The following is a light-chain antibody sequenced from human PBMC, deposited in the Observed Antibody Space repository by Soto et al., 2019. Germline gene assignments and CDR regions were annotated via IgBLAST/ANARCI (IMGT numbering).Light chain of an antibody. V-gene: IGLV2-23*01. Sequence: QSALTQPASVSGSPGQSITISCTGTNSDVGSYNLVSWYQQHPGKAPKLMIYEGSKRPSGVSNRFSGSKSGNTASLTISGLQAEDEADYYCCSYAGSSPYVFGTGTKLTVL. CDR2: EGS. CDR3: CSYAGSSPYV. J-gene: IGLJ1*01. CDR1: NSDVGSYNL.